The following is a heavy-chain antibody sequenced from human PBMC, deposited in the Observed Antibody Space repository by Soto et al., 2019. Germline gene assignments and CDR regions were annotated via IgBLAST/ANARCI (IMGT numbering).Heavy chain of an antibody. CDR3: ARFKSERKYTAGYSSSWYRYNWFDP. D-gene: IGHD6-13*01. V-gene: IGHV4-59*08. J-gene: IGHJ5*02. CDR1: GGSISSYY. CDR2: IYYSGST. Sequence: PSETLSLTCTVSGGSISSYYWSWIRQPPGKGLEWIGYIYYSGSTNYNPSLKSRVTISVDTSKNQFSLKLSSVTAADTAVYYCARFKSERKYTAGYSSSWYRYNWFDPWGQGTLVTVSS.